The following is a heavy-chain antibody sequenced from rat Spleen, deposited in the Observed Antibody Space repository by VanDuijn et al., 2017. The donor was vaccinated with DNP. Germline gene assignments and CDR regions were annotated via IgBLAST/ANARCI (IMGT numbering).Heavy chain of an antibody. CDR3: ARWSDYFDY. CDR1: GYSVTRNY. CDR2: ISYSGST. Sequence: EVQLQESGPGLVKPSQSLSLTCSVTGYSVTRNYWGWIRKFPGNKMEWIGHISYSGSTSSNPSLKSRISITRDTSKNQFFLHLSSVTTEDTGTYYCARWSDYFDYWGQGVMVTVSS. V-gene: IGHV3-1*01. J-gene: IGHJ2*01.